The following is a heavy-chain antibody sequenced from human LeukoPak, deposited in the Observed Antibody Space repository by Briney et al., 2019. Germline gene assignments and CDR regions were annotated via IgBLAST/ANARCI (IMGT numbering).Heavy chain of an antibody. J-gene: IGHJ4*02. CDR2: ISSSGSTI. CDR1: GFTSSDYY. D-gene: IGHD3-22*01. Sequence: GGSLRLSCAASGFTSSDYYMSWIRQAPGKGLEWVSYISSSGSTIYYADSVKGRFTISRDNAKNSLYLQMNSLRAEDTAVYYCARARGHYYDSSGYHLEVLDYWGQGTLVTVSS. V-gene: IGHV3-11*01. CDR3: ARARGHYYDSSGYHLEVLDY.